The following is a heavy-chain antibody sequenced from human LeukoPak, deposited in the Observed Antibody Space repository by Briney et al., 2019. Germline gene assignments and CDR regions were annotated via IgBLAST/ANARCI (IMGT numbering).Heavy chain of an antibody. D-gene: IGHD5-24*01. CDR3: ARRSATCPYWYFDL. J-gene: IGHJ2*01. V-gene: IGHV5-51*01. CDR1: GYSFTSYW. CDR2: IYPGDSDT. Sequence: GESLKISCKGSGYSFTSYWIGWVRHMPGKGLEWMGIIYPGDSDTRYSPSFQGQVTISADKSISTAYLQWRSLRASDTAMYYCARRSATCPYWYFDLWRRGTLVTVSS.